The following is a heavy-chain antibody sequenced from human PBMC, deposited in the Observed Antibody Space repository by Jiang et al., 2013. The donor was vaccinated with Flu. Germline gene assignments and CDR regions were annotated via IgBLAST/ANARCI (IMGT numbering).Heavy chain of an antibody. D-gene: IGHD3-10*01. CDR2: IDPSDSYT. CDR3: ARQDYYGSGSYESWFDP. J-gene: IGHJ5*02. V-gene: IGHV5-10-1*01. Sequence: GAEVKKPGESLRISCKGSGYSFTSYWISWVRQMPGKGLEWMGRIDPSDSYTNYSPSFQGHVTISADKSISTAYLQWSSLKASDTAMYYCARQDYYGSGSYESWFDPWGQGTLVTVSS. CDR1: GYSFTSYW.